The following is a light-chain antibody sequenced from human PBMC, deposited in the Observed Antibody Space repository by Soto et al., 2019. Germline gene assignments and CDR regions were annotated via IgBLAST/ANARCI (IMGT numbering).Light chain of an antibody. CDR3: GTWDSGLSVVL. CDR1: SSNIGNNY. J-gene: IGLJ2*01. CDR2: DND. V-gene: IGLV1-51*01. Sequence: QSVLTQPPSVSAAPGQKVTISCSGSSSNIGNNYVSWYQQLPGTAPKLLINDNDKRPSGIPDRFSGSKFGTSATLGITGLQTGDEADYFCGTWDSGLSVVLFGGGTKVTVL.